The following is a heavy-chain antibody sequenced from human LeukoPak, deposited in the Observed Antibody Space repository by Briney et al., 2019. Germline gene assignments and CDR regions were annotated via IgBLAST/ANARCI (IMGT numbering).Heavy chain of an antibody. CDR3: ARGRKSLDV. D-gene: IGHD1-14*01. J-gene: IGHJ6*04. Sequence: GGSLRLSCAASGFTFDDYAMHWVHQAPGKGLVWVSRINSDGSSTSYADSVKGRFTISRDNAKNTLYLQMNSLRAEDTAVYYCARGRKSLDVWGKGTTVTISS. CDR2: INSDGSST. CDR1: GFTFDDYA. V-gene: IGHV3-74*01.